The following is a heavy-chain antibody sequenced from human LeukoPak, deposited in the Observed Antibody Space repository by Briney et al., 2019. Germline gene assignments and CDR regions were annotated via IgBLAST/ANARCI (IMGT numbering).Heavy chain of an antibody. J-gene: IGHJ4*02. V-gene: IGHV1-46*01. D-gene: IGHD1-26*01. CDR1: GYTFTSYY. CDR2: INPSGGST. Sequence: ASVKVSCKASGYTFTSYYMHWVRQAPGQGLEWMGIINPSGGSTSYAQKFQGRVTMTRDTSTSTVYMELSSLRSEDTAVYYCARELGSSGSYTGMGFWGQGTLVTVSS. CDR3: ARELGSSGSYTGMGF.